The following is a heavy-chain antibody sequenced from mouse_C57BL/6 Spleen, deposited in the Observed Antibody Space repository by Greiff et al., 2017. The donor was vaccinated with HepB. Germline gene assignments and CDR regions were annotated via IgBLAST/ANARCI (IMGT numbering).Heavy chain of an antibody. J-gene: IGHJ2*01. D-gene: IGHD2-2*01. CDR3: ARGIYYGYGDY. V-gene: IGHV3-6*01. Sequence: EVQLQESGPGLVKPSQSLSLTCSVTGYSITSGYYWNWIRQFPGNKLEWMGYISYDGSNNYNPSLKNRISITRDTSKNQFFLKLNSVTTEDTATYYCARGIYYGYGDYWGQGTTLTVSS. CDR2: ISYDGSN. CDR1: GYSITSGYY.